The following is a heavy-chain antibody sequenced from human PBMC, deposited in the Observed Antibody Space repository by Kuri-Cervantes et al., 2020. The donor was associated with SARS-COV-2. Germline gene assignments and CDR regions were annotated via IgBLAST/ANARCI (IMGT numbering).Heavy chain of an antibody. J-gene: IGHJ3*02. CDR1: GFTFSSYE. Sequence: GESLKISCAASGFTFSSYEMNWVRQAPGKGLEWVAVISYDGSNKYYADSVKGRFTISRDNSKNTLYLQMNSLRSEDTAVYYCASPLEATGSSGWYRGGAFDIWGQGTRVTVSS. D-gene: IGHD6-19*01. CDR3: ASPLEATGSSGWYRGGAFDI. V-gene: IGHV3-30*03. CDR2: ISYDGSNK.